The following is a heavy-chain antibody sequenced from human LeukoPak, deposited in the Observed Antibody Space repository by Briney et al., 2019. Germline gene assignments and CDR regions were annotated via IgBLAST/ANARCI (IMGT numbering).Heavy chain of an antibody. CDR1: GFTFSSYA. D-gene: IGHD4-17*01. V-gene: IGHV3-30-3*01. Sequence: PGRSLRLSCAASGFTFSSYAMHWVRQAPGKGLEWVAVISYDGSNKYYADSVKGRFTISRDNSKNTLYLQMNGLRAEDTAVYYCARDRLRTHNWFDPWGQGTLVTVSS. J-gene: IGHJ5*02. CDR3: ARDRLRTHNWFDP. CDR2: ISYDGSNK.